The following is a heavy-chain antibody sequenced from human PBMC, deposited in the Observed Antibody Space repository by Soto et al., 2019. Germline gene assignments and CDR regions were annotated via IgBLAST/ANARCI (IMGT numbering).Heavy chain of an antibody. CDR1: GGSISSSSYY. J-gene: IGHJ6*02. V-gene: IGHV4-39*01. CDR2: IYYSGST. Sequence: SETLSLTCTVSGGSISSSSYYWGWIRQPPGKGLEWIGSIYYSGSTYYDPSLKSRVTISVDTSKNQFSLKLSSVTAADTAVYYCATTGKGPRLRSLWFGEPSHSYYYYYYGMDVWGQGTTVTVSS. CDR3: ATTGKGPRLRSLWFGEPSHSYYYYYYGMDV. D-gene: IGHD3-10*01.